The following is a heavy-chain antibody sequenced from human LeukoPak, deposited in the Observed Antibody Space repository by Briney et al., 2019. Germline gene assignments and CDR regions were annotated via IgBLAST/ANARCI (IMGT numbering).Heavy chain of an antibody. CDR2: IYHSGST. J-gene: IGHJ6*04. V-gene: IGHV4-38-2*02. CDR3: AREETYYDILTGPSGGMDV. D-gene: IGHD3-9*01. CDR1: GYSNSSGYY. Sequence: PSETLSLTCAVSGYSNSSGYYWGWIRQPPGKGLEWIGSIYHSGSTYYNPSLKSRVTISVDTSKNQFSLKLSSVTAADTAVYYCAREETYYDILTGPSGGMDVWGKGTTVTVSS.